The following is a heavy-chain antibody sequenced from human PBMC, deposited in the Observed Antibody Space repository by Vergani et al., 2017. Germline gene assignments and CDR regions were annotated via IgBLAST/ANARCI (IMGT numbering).Heavy chain of an antibody. CDR3: AKDLHSSSALEY. Sequence: EVQLLESGGGLVQPGGSLRLSCAASGFTFSSYAMSWVRQSPGKGLEWVSTISDSGGSTYYADSVKGRFTISRDNSKNTLCLQMNSLRAEDTAVYYCAKDLHSSSALEYWGQGTLVTVAS. V-gene: IGHV3-23*01. CDR1: GFTFSSYA. J-gene: IGHJ4*02. D-gene: IGHD6-13*01. CDR2: ISDSGGST.